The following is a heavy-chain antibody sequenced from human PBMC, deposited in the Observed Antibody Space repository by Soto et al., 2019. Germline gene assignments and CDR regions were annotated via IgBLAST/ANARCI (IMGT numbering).Heavy chain of an antibody. CDR2: INNDGSTA. V-gene: IGHV3-74*01. CDR1: GSTFSSYW. D-gene: IGHD4-17*01. CDR3: ANCEGYAVLTTTFDY. J-gene: IGHJ4*02. Sequence: GGSLRLSCAASGSTFSSYWMHWVRQAPGKGLVWVSRINNDGSTARYADSVKGRFTISRDNSKNTLYLQMNSLRAEDTAVYYCANCEGYAVLTTTFDYWGQGTLVTVSS.